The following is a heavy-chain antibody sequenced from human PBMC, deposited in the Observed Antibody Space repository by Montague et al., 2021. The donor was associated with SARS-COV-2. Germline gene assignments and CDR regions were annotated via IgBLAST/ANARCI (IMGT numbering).Heavy chain of an antibody. CDR1: GYPLTSYD. J-gene: IGHJ4*02. CDR2: MNPNSGNT. CDR3: ARGRITMVRGVIIDNLFDY. Sequence: SGKVSCKASGYPLTSYDINLLRQATAQGLKWMGWMNPNSGNTGYSQRFQGRVTMTRNTSISTAYMELSSLRSEDTAVYYCARGRITMVRGVIIDNLFDYWGQGTLVTVSS. D-gene: IGHD3-10*01. V-gene: IGHV1-8*01.